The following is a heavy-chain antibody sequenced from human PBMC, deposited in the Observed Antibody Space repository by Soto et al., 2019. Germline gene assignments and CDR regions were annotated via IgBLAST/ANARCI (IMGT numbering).Heavy chain of an antibody. CDR2: INPSGGST. J-gene: IGHJ4*02. CDR1: GYTFTSYY. V-gene: IGHV1-46*01. CDR3: AIPFVYDCSSTSCSSKAYSSSWYFSPPFD. D-gene: IGHD2-2*01. Sequence: GASVKVSCKASGYTFTSYYMHWVRQAPGQGLEWMGIINPSGGSTSYAQKFQGRVTMTRDTSTSTVYMELSSLRSEDTAVYYCAIPFVYDCSSTSCSSKAYSSSWYFSPPFDWGQGTLVTVSS.